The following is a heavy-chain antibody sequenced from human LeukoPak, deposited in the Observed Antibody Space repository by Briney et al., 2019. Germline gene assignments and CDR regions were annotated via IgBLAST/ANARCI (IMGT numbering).Heavy chain of an antibody. D-gene: IGHD3-22*01. J-gene: IGHJ4*02. V-gene: IGHV3-74*01. CDR2: INSDGSWT. CDR1: GNYW. CDR3: ARDRNYYASSGYYGIDY. Sequence: GGSLRLSCAASGNYWMHWVRQVPGKGLVWVSHINSDGSWTSYADSVKGRFTISKDNAKNTVYLQMDSLSAEDTAVYSCARDRNYYASSGYYGIDYWGQGTLVTVSS.